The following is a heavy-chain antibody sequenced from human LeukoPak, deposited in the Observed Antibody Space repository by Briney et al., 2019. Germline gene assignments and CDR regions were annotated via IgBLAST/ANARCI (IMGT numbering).Heavy chain of an antibody. V-gene: IGHV3-7*01. J-gene: IGHJ4*02. Sequence: GGSLRLSCSASGFTFSTYWMSWVRQAPGKGLEWVANMKRDGSEIYYVDSVRGRFTISRDNARNSLYLQMNSLRAEDTAVYYCARVPDSGSAIDYWGQGTLVTVSS. CDR3: ARVPDSGSAIDY. CDR2: MKRDGSEI. CDR1: GFTFSTYW. D-gene: IGHD1-26*01.